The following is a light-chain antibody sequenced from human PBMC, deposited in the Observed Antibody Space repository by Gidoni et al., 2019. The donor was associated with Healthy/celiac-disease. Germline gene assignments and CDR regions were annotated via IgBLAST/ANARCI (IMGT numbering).Light chain of an antibody. CDR3: LQDYNYPFT. J-gene: IGKJ3*01. CDR2: AAS. CDR1: QGIRND. Sequence: AIQMTQSPSSLSASVGDRVTITCRASQGIRNDLGWYQQKPGKAPKLPIYAASSLQSGVPSRFSGSGSGTDFTLTISSLQPEDFATYYCLQDYNYPFTFXPXTKVDIK. V-gene: IGKV1-6*01.